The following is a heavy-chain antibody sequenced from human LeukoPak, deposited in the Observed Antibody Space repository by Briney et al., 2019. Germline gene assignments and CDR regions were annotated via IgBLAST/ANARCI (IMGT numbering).Heavy chain of an antibody. V-gene: IGHV1-8*03. D-gene: IGHD1-14*01. J-gene: IGHJ6*03. CDR3: AREPHYYYYMDV. CDR1: GYTFTSYD. CDR2: MNPNSGNT. Sequence: GASVKVSCKASGYTFTSYDINWVRQATGQGLEWMGWMNPNSGNTGYAQKFQGRVTITRNTSISTAYMELSSLRSEDMAVYYCAREPHYYYYMDVWGKGTTVTVSS.